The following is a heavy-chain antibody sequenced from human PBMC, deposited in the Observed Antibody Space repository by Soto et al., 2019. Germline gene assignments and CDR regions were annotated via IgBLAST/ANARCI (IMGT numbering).Heavy chain of an antibody. J-gene: IGHJ4*02. Sequence: PSETLSLTCTVSGGSISSYYWSWIRQPPGKGLEWIGYIYYSGSTNYNPSLKSRVTISVDKSKNQFSLNLTSVTAADTAVYYCARAQGSGFLVSWGQGTLVTVSS. CDR3: ARAQGSGFLVS. D-gene: IGHD3-10*01. V-gene: IGHV4-59*08. CDR1: GGSISSYY. CDR2: IYYSGST.